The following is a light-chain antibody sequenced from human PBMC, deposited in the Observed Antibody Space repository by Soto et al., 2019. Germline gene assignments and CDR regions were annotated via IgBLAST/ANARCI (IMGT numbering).Light chain of an antibody. J-gene: IGKJ1*01. CDR1: QSVCRSY. CDR3: QQYGSSPPWT. V-gene: IGKV3-20*01. CDR2: GAS. Sequence: EIVLTQTPATLSLPPGERATLSCRASQSVCRSYLAWYQQEPGQAPRLLSLGASYRATGSPDRFSGSGSGTDFTLTISRLEGADFAVYYCQQYGSSPPWTLGQGAKGDLK.